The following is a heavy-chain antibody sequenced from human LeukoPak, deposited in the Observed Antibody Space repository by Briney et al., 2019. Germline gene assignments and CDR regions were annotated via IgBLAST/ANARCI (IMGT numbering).Heavy chain of an antibody. CDR2: ISYDGSNK. J-gene: IGHJ6*02. CDR3: AKDRSIVVVPAARSPGGMDV. CDR1: GFTFSSYG. Sequence: GGSLRLSCAASGFTFSSYGMRWVRQAPGKGLEWVAVISYDGSNKYYADSVKGRFTISRDNSKNTLYLQMNSLRAEDTAVYYCAKDRSIVVVPAARSPGGMDVWGQGTTVTVSS. V-gene: IGHV3-30*18. D-gene: IGHD2-2*01.